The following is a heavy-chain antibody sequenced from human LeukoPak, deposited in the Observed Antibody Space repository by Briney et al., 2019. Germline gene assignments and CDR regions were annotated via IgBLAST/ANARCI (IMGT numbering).Heavy chain of an antibody. CDR1: GFTFSSYG. CDR2: IWYDGSNK. CDR3: AKSFRFPPFDY. Sequence: GGSLRLSCAASGFTFSSYGMHWVRQAPGKGLEWVAVIWYDGSNKYYADSVKGRFTISRDNSKNTLYLQMNSLRAEDTAIYYCAKSFRFPPFDYWGQGTLVTVSS. J-gene: IGHJ4*02. V-gene: IGHV3-33*06. D-gene: IGHD2-21*01.